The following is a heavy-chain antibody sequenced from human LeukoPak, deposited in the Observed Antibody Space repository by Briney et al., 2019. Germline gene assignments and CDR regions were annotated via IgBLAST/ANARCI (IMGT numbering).Heavy chain of an antibody. J-gene: IGHJ5*02. CDR1: GGSISSYY. V-gene: IGHV4-4*07. CDR3: ARALSSPSSNWFDP. Sequence: PSETLSLTCTVSGGSISSYYWSWIRQPAGKGLEWIGRIYTSGSTNYNPSLKSRVTMSVDTSKNQFSLKLSSVTAADTAVYYCARALSSPSSNWFDPWGQGTLVTVSS. D-gene: IGHD6-13*01. CDR2: IYTSGST.